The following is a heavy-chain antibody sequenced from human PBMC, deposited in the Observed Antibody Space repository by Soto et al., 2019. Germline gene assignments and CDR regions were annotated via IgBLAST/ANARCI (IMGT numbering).Heavy chain of an antibody. V-gene: IGHV3-48*02. CDR3: ARERPGIPFDY. CDR1: GFTFSNYN. J-gene: IGHJ4*02. CDR2: ITTTGGTT. D-gene: IGHD5-18*01. Sequence: EVQLVESGGVLAQPGGSLRLSCETSGFTFSNYNMNWVRQAPGKGLEWVSYITTTGGTTHYADSVEGRFTISRDNAKSSLFLQMNSLSNEDTALYYCARERPGIPFDYWGQGTLVTVSS.